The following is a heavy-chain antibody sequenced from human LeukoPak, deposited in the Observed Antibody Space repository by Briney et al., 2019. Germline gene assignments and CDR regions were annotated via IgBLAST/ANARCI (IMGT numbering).Heavy chain of an antibody. CDR2: VRSKLDGGTA. J-gene: IGHJ4*02. V-gene: IGHV3-15*01. D-gene: IGHD6-13*01. CDR3: TTDHSSSWYGFEY. CDR1: GFTLDNAW. Sequence: GGSLRLSCASSGFTLDNAWMSWVRQAPGKGLEWVGRVRSKLDGGTAEYAAFVKGRFSSSTDDSGNTLYLQMNSLKSEDTAVYYCTTDHSSSWYGFEYWGQGTQVTVSS.